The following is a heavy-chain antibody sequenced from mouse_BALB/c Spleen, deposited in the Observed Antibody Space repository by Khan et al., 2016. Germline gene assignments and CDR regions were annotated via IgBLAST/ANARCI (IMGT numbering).Heavy chain of an antibody. CDR3: ARGRTAFAY. CDR2: IDPANGNT. Sequence: VQLQQSGAELVKPGASVKFSFTASGFNINATYMHWVKQRPEQGLEWIGRIDPANGNTKYDPKFQGKATITADTSSNTAYLQLSSLTSEDTAVYYCARGRTAFAYWGQGTLVTVSA. J-gene: IGHJ3*01. V-gene: IGHV14-3*02. CDR1: GFNINATY. D-gene: IGHD4-1*01.